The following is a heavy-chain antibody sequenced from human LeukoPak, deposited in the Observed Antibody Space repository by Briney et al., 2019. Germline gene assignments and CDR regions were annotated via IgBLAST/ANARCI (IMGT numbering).Heavy chain of an antibody. J-gene: IGHJ3*02. D-gene: IGHD2-2*01. V-gene: IGHV1-2*02. CDR2: INPNSGGT. Sequence: ASVRVSRKAPGYTFTGYYMHWVRQAPGQGLEWMGCINPNSGGTNYAQTFQGRVTMTRDTSISTAYMELSRLRSDDTAVYYTARRQLLNAAFEITGERKTATVSS. CDR3: ARRQLLNAAFEI. CDR1: GYTFTGYY.